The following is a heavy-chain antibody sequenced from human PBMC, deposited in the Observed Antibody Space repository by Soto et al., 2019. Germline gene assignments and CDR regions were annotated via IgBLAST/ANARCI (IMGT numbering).Heavy chain of an antibody. CDR1: GGSFSGYY. CDR2: INHSGST. V-gene: IGHV4-34*01. CDR3: ARGGRHAVAGTWKRYYYYMDV. Sequence: SETLSLTCAVYGGSFSGYYWSWIRQPPGKGLEWIGEINHSGSTNYNPSLKSRVTISVDTSKNQFSLKMSSVTAADTAVYYCARGGRHAVAGTWKRYYYYMDVWGKGTTVTVSS. J-gene: IGHJ6*03. D-gene: IGHD6-19*01.